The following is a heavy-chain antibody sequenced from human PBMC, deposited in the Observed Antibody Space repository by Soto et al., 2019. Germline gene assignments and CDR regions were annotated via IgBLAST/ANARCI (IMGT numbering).Heavy chain of an antibody. CDR2: ISGYNGNT. V-gene: IGHV1-18*01. CDR1: GYTFSSYG. Sequence: ASVKVSCKASGYTFSSYGISWVRQAPGQGLEWMGWISGYNGNTIYAQSFHGRVTMTTDTSTTTAYMELRSLISDDTAVYYCARDPNAVYNYDYYYMDVWGKGTTVTVSS. CDR3: ARDPNAVYNYDYYYMDV. J-gene: IGHJ6*03. D-gene: IGHD6-19*01.